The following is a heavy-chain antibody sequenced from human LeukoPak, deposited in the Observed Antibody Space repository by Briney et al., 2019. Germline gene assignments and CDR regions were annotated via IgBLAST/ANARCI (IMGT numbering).Heavy chain of an antibody. V-gene: IGHV3-23*01. CDR2: ISGSDGST. CDR1: GFSFRSYP. Sequence: GGSLRLSCAASGFSFRSYPMSWVRQAPGKGLEWVSTISGSDGSTFYADSVKGRFTISRDNSKNTLYLQMYTLRAEDTAVYSCARGADGVSSNSRGWFDPWGQGTLVTVSS. CDR3: ARGADGVSSNSRGWFDP. D-gene: IGHD2-15*01. J-gene: IGHJ5*02.